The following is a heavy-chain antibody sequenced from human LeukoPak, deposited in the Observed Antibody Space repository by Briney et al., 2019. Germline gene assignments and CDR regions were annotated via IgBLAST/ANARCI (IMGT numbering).Heavy chain of an antibody. D-gene: IGHD3-22*01. Sequence: PSETLSLTCTVSGGSISSYYWSWIRQPAGKGLEWIGRIYTSGSTNYNPSLKSRVTISVDTSKNQFSLKLSSVTAADTAVYYCARRSAITMIVVVRYDAFDIWGQGTMVTVSS. CDR3: ARRSAITMIVVVRYDAFDI. J-gene: IGHJ3*02. V-gene: IGHV4-4*07. CDR1: GGSISSYY. CDR2: IYTSGST.